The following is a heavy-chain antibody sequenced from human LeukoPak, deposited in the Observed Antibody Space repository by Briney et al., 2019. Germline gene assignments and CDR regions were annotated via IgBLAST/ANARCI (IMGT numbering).Heavy chain of an antibody. D-gene: IGHD3-22*01. CDR2: IRYDGSNK. CDR1: GFTFSSYG. J-gene: IGHJ4*02. V-gene: IGHV3-30*02. Sequence: PGGSLRLSCAASGFTFSSYGIHWVRQAPGKGLEWVAFIRYDGSNKYYADSVKGRFTISRDNSKNTLYLQTNSLRAEDTAVYYCARSDDSSDYSFNTFDYWGQGTLVTVSS. CDR3: ARSDDSSDYSFNTFDY.